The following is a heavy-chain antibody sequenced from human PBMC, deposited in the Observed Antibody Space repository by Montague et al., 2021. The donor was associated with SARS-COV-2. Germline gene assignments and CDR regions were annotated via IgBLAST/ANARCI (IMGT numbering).Heavy chain of an antibody. CDR2: INQSGST. CDR3: ARVAGGYYHDSSAYSDY. J-gene: IGHJ4*02. CDR1: GGSFGGYY. V-gene: IGHV4-34*01. D-gene: IGHD3-22*01. Sequence: SETLSLTCAVYGGSFGGYYWSWIRQPPGKGLEWIGEINQSGSTNXNPSLKSRVTLSVDTSKKQFSLKLSSLTAADTAVYYCARVAGGYYHDSSAYSDYWGQGSLVTVSS.